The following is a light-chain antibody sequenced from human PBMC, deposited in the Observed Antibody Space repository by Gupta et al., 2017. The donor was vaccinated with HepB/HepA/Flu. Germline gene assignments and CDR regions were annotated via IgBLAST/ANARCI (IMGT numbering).Light chain of an antibody. J-gene: IGKJ4*01. CDR1: QSIGTY. CDR2: GAS. V-gene: IGKV1-39*01. Sequence: DIQTTQSPSSLSASVGDRVTITCRASQSIGTYLHWYQQKPGKAPKFLIYGASILPSGVPARFSGSGSGTDFTLTINGLQPEDFATYYCQQSYSTPALSFGGGTKVEIK. CDR3: QQSYSTPALS.